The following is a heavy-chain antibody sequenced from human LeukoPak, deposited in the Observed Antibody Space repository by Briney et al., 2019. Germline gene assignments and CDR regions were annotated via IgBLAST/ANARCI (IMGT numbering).Heavy chain of an antibody. CDR2: ISGSGGRT. J-gene: IGHJ4*02. Sequence: GGSLRLSCAASGCTFSSYAMSWVRQAPGKGLEWVSSISGSGGRTYYADSVKGRFTISRDNSENTLYLQMNGLRVEDTAVYYCAKDRGAVTGITFDYWGQGTLATVSS. D-gene: IGHD6-19*01. CDR3: AKDRGAVTGITFDY. CDR1: GCTFSSYA. V-gene: IGHV3-23*01.